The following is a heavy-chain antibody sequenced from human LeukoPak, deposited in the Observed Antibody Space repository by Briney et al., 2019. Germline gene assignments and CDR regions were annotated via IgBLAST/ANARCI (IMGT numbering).Heavy chain of an antibody. D-gene: IGHD1-7*01. CDR2: INWNGRST. CDR1: GLTLDDSG. J-gene: IGHJ6*03. Sequence: GGSLTLSRAASGLTLDDSGMSSARHPPGKGLEWGSGINWNGRSTNYADSVTALFTISRDNAKNSLYLQMNSLRAEDTALYYCAREVVTVTILIGYYYYYMDVWGKGTTVTVSS. CDR3: AREVVTVTILIGYYYYYMDV. V-gene: IGHV3-20*04.